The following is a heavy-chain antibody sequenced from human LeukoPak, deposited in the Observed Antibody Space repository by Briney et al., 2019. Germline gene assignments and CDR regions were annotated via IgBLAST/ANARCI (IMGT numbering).Heavy chain of an antibody. V-gene: IGHV3-74*01. J-gene: IGHJ6*03. CDR1: GFTCSSYW. D-gene: IGHD5/OR15-5a*01. CDR2: VNSDGTGT. CDR3: IRTLIVSTFPYMDV. Sequence: GGSLRLSCAASGFTCSSYWLHWVRQAPGKGLVWVSRVNSDGTGTTYADSVEGRFTISRDNAKNTVYLQMNSLRAEDTAIYYCIRTLIVSTFPYMDVCGKGTTVTVSS.